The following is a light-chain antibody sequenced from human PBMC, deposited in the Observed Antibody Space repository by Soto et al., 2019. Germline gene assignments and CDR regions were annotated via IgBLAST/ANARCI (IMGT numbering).Light chain of an antibody. CDR1: QSLTNRY. CDR3: QQYGGSRT. CDR2: SAS. V-gene: IGKV3-20*01. J-gene: IGKJ4*01. Sequence: EAVLTQSPGTLSLSPGEGATLSCGASQSLTNRYLSWYQQQPGQAPSLLIYSASIRAAGIPDRFSGSGSGTDLTLTISRLEPEDVEVYYCQQYGGSRTFGGGTKV.